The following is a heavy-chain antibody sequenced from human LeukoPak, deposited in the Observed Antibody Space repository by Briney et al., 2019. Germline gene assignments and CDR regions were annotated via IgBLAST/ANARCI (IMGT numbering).Heavy chain of an antibody. Sequence: HSGRSLRLSCAASGFTFSSYIMHWVRQAPGKGLEWVAVISDDGSKKSYADSVKGRFTVSRDNSKNTLYLQMNSPRVEDTAVYYCAREGGYCSSTTCYFDSWGQGTLVTVSS. CDR3: AREGGYCSSTTCYFDS. CDR1: GFTFSSYI. D-gene: IGHD2-2*01. J-gene: IGHJ4*02. CDR2: ISDDGSKK. V-gene: IGHV3-30-3*01.